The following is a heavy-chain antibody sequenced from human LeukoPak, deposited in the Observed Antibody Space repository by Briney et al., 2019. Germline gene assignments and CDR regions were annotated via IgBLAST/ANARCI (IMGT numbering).Heavy chain of an antibody. CDR2: ISYDGNKK. Sequence: GGSLRLSCAASRFTFNTYGMHWVRQAPGKGLEWVAVISYDGNKKDYADSVKGRFTISRDNSKNTLYLQMNSLRAEDTAMYYCAKILDGSGSYYNGPPGYWGQGTRVTVSS. D-gene: IGHD3-10*01. J-gene: IGHJ4*02. CDR1: RFTFNTYG. V-gene: IGHV3-30*18. CDR3: AKILDGSGSYYNGPPGY.